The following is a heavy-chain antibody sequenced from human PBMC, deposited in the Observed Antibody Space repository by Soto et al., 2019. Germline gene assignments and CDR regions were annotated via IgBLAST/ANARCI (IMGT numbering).Heavy chain of an antibody. Sequence: QVQLVQSGAEVKKPGSSVKVSCKASGGTFSTSAISWVRQAPGQGLEWVGGIMPVFPTPDYAQNFQGRVTIHADESTTTAYLELTSLRADDTAVYYCARDKDRLQLGGNYYYILDVWGQGTAITVSS. CDR1: GGTFSTSA. CDR2: IMPVFPTP. D-gene: IGHD1-1*01. V-gene: IGHV1-69*12. CDR3: ARDKDRLQLGGNYYYILDV. J-gene: IGHJ6*02.